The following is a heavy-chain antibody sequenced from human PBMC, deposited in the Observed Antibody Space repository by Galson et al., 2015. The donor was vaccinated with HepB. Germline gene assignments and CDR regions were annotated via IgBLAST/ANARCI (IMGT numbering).Heavy chain of an antibody. J-gene: IGHJ6*02. D-gene: IGHD3-10*01. CDR3: ARGVIVALHYYYVLDD. CDR1: GDSVSSHSAA. V-gene: IGHV6-1*01. Sequence: CAISGDSVSSHSAAWNWIRQSPSRGLEWLGRTYSRSKWYNDYAVSVKSRITINPDTSKNQFSLQLNSVTPEDTAVYYCARGVIVALHYYYVLDDWGQGTTVTVSS. CDR2: TYSRSKWYN.